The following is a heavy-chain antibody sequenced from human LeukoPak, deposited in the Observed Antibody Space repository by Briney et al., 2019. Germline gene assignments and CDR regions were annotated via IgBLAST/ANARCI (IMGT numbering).Heavy chain of an antibody. Sequence: PSETLSLTCTVSGGAISSSSYYWGWIRQPPGKRLGWVGSIYYSGSTYYNPSLKSRVTISVDTSKNQFPLKLSSVTAADTAVYYCARRPPVATIYDYYYYYMDVWGKGTTVTVSS. CDR2: IYYSGST. D-gene: IGHD5-12*01. CDR1: GGAISSSSYY. CDR3: ARRPPVATIYDYYYYYMDV. J-gene: IGHJ6*03. V-gene: IGHV4-39*01.